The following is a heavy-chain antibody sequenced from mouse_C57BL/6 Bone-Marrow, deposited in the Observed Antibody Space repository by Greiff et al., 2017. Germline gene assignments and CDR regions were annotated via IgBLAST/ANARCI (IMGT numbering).Heavy chain of an antibody. CDR3: ARLGVWYAMDY. CDR2: IYPGGGYT. Sequence: QVQLQQSGAELVRPGTSVKMSCKASGYTFTNYWIGWAKQRPGHGLEWIGGIYPGGGYTNYNANFKGKATLTADKSSSTAYMQFSSLTSEDSAIYYCARLGVWYAMDYWGQGTSVTVSS. V-gene: IGHV1-63*01. J-gene: IGHJ4*01. CDR1: GYTFTNYW.